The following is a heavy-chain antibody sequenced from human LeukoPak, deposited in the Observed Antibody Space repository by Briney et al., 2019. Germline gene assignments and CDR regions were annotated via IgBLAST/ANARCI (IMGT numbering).Heavy chain of an antibody. CDR1: GFIFSSYA. CDR2: ISFDGSNT. J-gene: IGHJ4*02. CDR3: ARGAVGAHGYFDY. D-gene: IGHD1-26*01. Sequence: GGSLRLSCVAPGFIFSSYAMNWVRQAPGKGLEWVAVISFDGSNTYYADSVKGRFTISRDNSKNTLYLQMTSLRAEDTAVYSCARGAVGAHGYFDYWGQGILVTVSS. V-gene: IGHV3-30*04.